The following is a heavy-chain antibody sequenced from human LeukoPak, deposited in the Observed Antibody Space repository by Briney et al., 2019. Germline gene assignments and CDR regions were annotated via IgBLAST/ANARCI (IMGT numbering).Heavy chain of an antibody. D-gene: IGHD2-8*01. CDR3: ARDALYCTNGVCYLFSVDYMDV. Sequence: WGSLTLSYADSGFTFSSYSINWVRQAPGKGLEWVSSISSSSSYIYYADSVQGRVTISRDNAKIRLYLQMNGLRAEYTAVYYCARDALYCTNGVCYLFSVDYMDVWGNLAAVTVSS. CDR2: ISSSSSYI. J-gene: IGHJ6*03. V-gene: IGHV3-21*01. CDR1: GFTFSSYS.